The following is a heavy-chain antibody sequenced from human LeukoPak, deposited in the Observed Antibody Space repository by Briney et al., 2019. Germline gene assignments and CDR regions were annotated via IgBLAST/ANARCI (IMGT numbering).Heavy chain of an antibody. CDR2: IYPGDSDT. CDR3: ARQGEWPRPGRDY. D-gene: IGHD1-26*01. Sequence: GESLKISCKGSGYSFTSYWIGWVRQMPGKGLEWMGIIYPGDSDTRYSPSFQGQVTISADKSISTAYLQWSSLKASGTAMYYCARQGEWPRPGRDYWGQGTLVTVSS. CDR1: GYSFTSYW. J-gene: IGHJ4*02. V-gene: IGHV5-51*01.